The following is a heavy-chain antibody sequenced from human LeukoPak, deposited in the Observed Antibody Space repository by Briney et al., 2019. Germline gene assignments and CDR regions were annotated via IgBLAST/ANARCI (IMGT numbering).Heavy chain of an antibody. CDR2: ISGASSYL. CDR1: GFTFSTYS. Sequence: SGGSLRLSCAASGFTFSTYSINWVRQAPGKGLEWVSSISGASSYLYYADSVKGRFTISRDNAKNSLYLQMNSLRAEDTAVYYCAKDKQWLLDYWGQGTLVTVSS. V-gene: IGHV3-21*01. J-gene: IGHJ4*02. D-gene: IGHD6-19*01. CDR3: AKDKQWLLDY.